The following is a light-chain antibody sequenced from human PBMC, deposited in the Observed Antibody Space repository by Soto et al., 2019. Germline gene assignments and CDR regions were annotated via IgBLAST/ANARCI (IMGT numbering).Light chain of an antibody. CDR2: DTS. V-gene: IGKV3-11*01. J-gene: IGKJ2*01. CDR1: QSVTFY. Sequence: EMVLTQSPATLSLSPGQRATLSCMASQSVTFYLAWYQQKTGQAPRLLTYDTSNRATGIPARFSGSGSGTEFTLTISRLEPGDFAVYYCQQRGTWPPTFGQGTKLEIK. CDR3: QQRGTWPPT.